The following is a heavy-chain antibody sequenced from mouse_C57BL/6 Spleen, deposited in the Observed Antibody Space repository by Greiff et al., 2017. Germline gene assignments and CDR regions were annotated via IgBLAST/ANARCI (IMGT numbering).Heavy chain of an antibody. CDR3: ARTTALHFDY. D-gene: IGHD1-1*01. CDR2: INPYNGGT. J-gene: IGHJ2*01. CDR1: GYTFTDYY. Sequence: EVQLQQSGPVLVKPGASVKMSCKASGYTFTDYYMNWVKQSHGKSLEWIGVINPYNGGTSYNQKFKGKATLTVDKSSSTAYMELNSLTSEDSAVYYCARTTALHFDYWGQGTTLTVSS. V-gene: IGHV1-19*01.